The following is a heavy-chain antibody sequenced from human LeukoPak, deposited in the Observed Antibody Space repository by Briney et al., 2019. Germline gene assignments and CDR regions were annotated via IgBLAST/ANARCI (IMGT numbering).Heavy chain of an antibody. D-gene: IGHD6-13*01. CDR1: GYSFTSYW. CDR2: IYSGDSDT. V-gene: IGHV5-51*01. J-gene: IGHJ3*02. CDR3: ARLGYSSSNRDAFDI. Sequence: GESLKISCQGSGYSFTSYWIGWVRQMPGKGLEWMGIIYSGDSDTRYSPSFQGPLTISADKSISTAYLPWSSLKASDTAMYYCARLGYSSSNRDAFDIWGQGTMVTVSS.